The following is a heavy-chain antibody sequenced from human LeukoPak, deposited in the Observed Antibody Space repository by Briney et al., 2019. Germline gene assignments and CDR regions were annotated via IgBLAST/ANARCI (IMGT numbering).Heavy chain of an antibody. CDR1: GGSISSGDYY. CDR3: ARAPTDDAFDI. Sequence: SQTLSLTCTVSGGSISSGDYYWSWLRQPPGKGLEWIGYIYYSGSTYYNPSLKSRVTISVDTSKNQFSLKLSSVTAADTAVYYCARAPTDDAFDIWGQGTMVTVSS. D-gene: IGHD4-17*01. V-gene: IGHV4-30-4*01. CDR2: IYYSGST. J-gene: IGHJ3*02.